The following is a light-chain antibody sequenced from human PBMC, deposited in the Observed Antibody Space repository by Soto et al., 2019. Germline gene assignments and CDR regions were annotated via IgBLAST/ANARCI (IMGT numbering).Light chain of an antibody. Sequence: AIQMTQSPSSLSASIGDRVTITCRASQGIRNDLGWYQQKPGKAPKVLIYASSNLHSGVPSRFSGSGSGTDFTLTISSLQPEDFATYYCLQDYNYPRTFGPGTKVDIK. V-gene: IGKV1-6*01. J-gene: IGKJ3*01. CDR2: ASS. CDR1: QGIRND. CDR3: LQDYNYPRT.